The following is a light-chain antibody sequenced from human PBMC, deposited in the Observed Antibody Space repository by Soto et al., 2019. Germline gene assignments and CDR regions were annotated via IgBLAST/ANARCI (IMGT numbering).Light chain of an antibody. CDR3: QEYDNWLTWT. CDR1: QRVCRN. CDR2: GAS. Sequence: EIMMTESSVTLAVSPRERATLSCKARQRVCRNLGWYQQKPGQAPRLLMYGASTRATGIPARFSGSGSGTEFSLTISSLQSEDFAVYYCQEYDNWLTWTFGQGTKVEIK. V-gene: IGKV3-15*01. J-gene: IGKJ1*01.